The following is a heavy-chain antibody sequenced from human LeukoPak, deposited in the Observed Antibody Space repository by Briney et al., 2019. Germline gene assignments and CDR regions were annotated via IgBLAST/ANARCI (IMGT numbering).Heavy chain of an antibody. CDR3: ASSGNSFFNYY. J-gene: IGHJ4*02. Sequence: AGGSLRLSCAASGFTFSTYWMHWVRHAPGKGLVWVSRINSDGSSTNYADSVKGRFTISRDNAKNTLYLQMNSLRAEDTALYCCASSGNSFFNYYWGQGTLVTVSS. CDR2: INSDGSST. V-gene: IGHV3-74*01. CDR1: GFTFSTYW. D-gene: IGHD1-26*01.